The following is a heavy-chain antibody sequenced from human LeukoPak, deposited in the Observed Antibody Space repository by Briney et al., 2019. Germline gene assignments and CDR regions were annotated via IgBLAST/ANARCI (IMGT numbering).Heavy chain of an antibody. CDR2: INPSGGST. J-gene: IGHJ4*02. V-gene: IGHV1-46*03. Sequence: GASVKVSCKASGGTFSSYAISWVRQAPGQGLEWMGIINPSGGSTSYAQKFQGRVTMTRDTSTSTVYMELSSLRSEDTAVYYCASFISGDSDGYPLAGSYWGQGTLVTVSS. D-gene: IGHD5-24*01. CDR1: GGTFSSYA. CDR3: ASFISGDSDGYPLAGSY.